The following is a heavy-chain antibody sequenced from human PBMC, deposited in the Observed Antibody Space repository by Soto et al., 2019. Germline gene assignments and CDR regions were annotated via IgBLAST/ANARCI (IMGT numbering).Heavy chain of an antibody. CDR2: IYYSGST. V-gene: IGHV4-39*07. J-gene: IGHJ4*02. CDR1: GGTIRSSSYY. CDR3: ARGHESNSCYFRAY. D-gene: IGHD2-2*01. Sequence: SETLSLTCTVSGGTIRSSSYYWGWIRQPPGEGLEWIGSIYYSGSTNYNPSLKSRVTISVDTSKRQFSLKVSSVRAADTAVYYCARGHESNSCYFRAYWGQGTLVTVSS.